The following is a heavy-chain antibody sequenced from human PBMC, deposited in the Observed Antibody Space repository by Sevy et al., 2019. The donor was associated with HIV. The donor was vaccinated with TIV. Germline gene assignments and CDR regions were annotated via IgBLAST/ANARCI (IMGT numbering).Heavy chain of an antibody. CDR3: AKDPYYYDSSGYYKDYYYYGMDV. D-gene: IGHD3-22*01. CDR1: GFTFSSYA. Sequence: GGSLRLSCAASGFTFSSYAMHWVRQAPGKGLEWVAVISYDGSNKYYADSVKGRFTISRDNSKNTLYLQMNSLRAEDTAVYYCAKDPYYYDSSGYYKDYYYYGMDVWGQGTTVTVSS. V-gene: IGHV3-30*04. CDR2: ISYDGSNK. J-gene: IGHJ6*02.